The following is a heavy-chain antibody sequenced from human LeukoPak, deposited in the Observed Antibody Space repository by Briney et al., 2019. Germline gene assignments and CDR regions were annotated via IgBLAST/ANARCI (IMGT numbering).Heavy chain of an antibody. CDR2: ISAYNGNT. D-gene: IGHD6-13*01. CDR3: ARDPPTGSSWYPAIPVYGMDV. V-gene: IGHV1-18*01. CDR1: GYTFTSYG. J-gene: IGHJ6*02. Sequence: ASVKVSCKASGYTFTSYGISWVRQAPGQGLEWMGWISAYNGNTNYAQKLQGRVTMTTDTSTSTAYMELRSLRSDDTAVYYCARDPPTGSSWYPAIPVYGMDVWGQGTTVTVSS.